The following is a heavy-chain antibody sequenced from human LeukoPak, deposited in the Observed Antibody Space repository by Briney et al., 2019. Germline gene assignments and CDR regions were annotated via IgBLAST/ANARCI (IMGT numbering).Heavy chain of an antibody. V-gene: IGHV3-48*01. Sequence: GGSLKLSCAASGFTFSSYSMNWVRQAPGKGLEWVSYISSSSSTIYYADSVKGRFTISRDNAKNSLYLQMNSLRAEDTAVYYCARDSVVRGVIIMWYWGQGTLVTVSS. D-gene: IGHD3-10*01. CDR3: ARDSVVRGVIIMWY. CDR2: ISSSSSTI. CDR1: GFTFSSYS. J-gene: IGHJ4*02.